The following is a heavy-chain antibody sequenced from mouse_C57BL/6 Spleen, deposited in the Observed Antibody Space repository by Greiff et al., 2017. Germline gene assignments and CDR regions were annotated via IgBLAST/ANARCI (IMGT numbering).Heavy chain of an antibody. D-gene: IGHD1-1*01. Sequence: VKLVESGPGLVQPSQSLSITCTVSGFSFTSYGVHWVRQSPGKGLEWLGVIWRGGSTDYNAAFLSRLSITKDNSKSQVFFKMNSLRADDTAIYYCSKTGGSSYEGYFDVWGTGTTVTVSS. CDR2: IWRGGST. CDR3: SKTGGSSYEGYFDV. V-gene: IGHV2-5*01. CDR1: GFSFTSYG. J-gene: IGHJ1*03.